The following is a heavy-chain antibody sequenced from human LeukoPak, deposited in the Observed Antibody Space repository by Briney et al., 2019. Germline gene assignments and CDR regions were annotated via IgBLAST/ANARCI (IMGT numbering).Heavy chain of an antibody. CDR3: ASGPYPAAGTDHQFDY. V-gene: IGHV4-59*01. J-gene: IGHJ4*02. CDR1: GASFSSYY. Sequence: SETLSLTCTVSGASFSSYYWSWIRQPPGKGPEWIGYVYHSGITHYNLSLKSRVTISVDTSKNQFSLKLTSVTAADTAVYYCASGPYPAAGTDHQFDYWGQGTLVTVFS. D-gene: IGHD6-13*01. CDR2: VYHSGIT.